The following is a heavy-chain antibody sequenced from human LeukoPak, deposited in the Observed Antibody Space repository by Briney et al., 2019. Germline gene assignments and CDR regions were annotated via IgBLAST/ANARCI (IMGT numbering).Heavy chain of an antibody. V-gene: IGHV4-39*07. Sequence: SETLSLTCTVSGGSISSSSYYWGWIRQPPGKGLEWIGSIYYSGSTYYNPSLKSRVTISVDTSKIQFSLKLSSVTAADTAVYYCARAGRDIVLMVYAGYFDYWGQGTLVTVSS. CDR3: ARAGRDIVLMVYAGYFDY. D-gene: IGHD2-8*01. CDR2: IYYSGST. CDR1: GGSISSSSYY. J-gene: IGHJ4*02.